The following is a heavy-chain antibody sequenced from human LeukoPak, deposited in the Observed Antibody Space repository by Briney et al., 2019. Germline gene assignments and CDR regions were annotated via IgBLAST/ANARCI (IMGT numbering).Heavy chain of an antibody. V-gene: IGHV1-8*03. CDR2: MNPNSGNT. J-gene: IGHJ5*02. CDR3: ARNPNSRDIGGRAFDP. Sequence: ASVKVSCKASGYTFTSYDINWVRQATGQGLEWMGWMNPNSGNTGYAQKFQGRVTITRNTSISTAYMELSSLRSEDTAVYYCARNPNSRDIGGRAFDPWGQGTLVTVSS. D-gene: IGHD2-15*01. CDR1: GYTFTSYD.